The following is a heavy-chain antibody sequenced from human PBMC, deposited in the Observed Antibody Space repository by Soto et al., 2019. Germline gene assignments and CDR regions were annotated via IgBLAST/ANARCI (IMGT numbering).Heavy chain of an antibody. CDR2: INHSGST. J-gene: IGHJ4*02. D-gene: IGHD1-1*01. V-gene: IGHV4-34*01. CDR3: AILNLGTQRGYFVY. CDR1: GGSFSGYY. Sequence: SETLSLTCAVYGGSFSGYYWSWIRQPPGKGLEWIGEINHSGSTNYNPSLKSRVTISVDTSKNQFSLKLSSVTAADTAVYYCAILNLGTQRGYFVYWGQGTLVTVSS.